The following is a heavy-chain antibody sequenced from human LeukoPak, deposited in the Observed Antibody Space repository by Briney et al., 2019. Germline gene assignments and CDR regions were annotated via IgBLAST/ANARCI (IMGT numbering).Heavy chain of an antibody. D-gene: IGHD2/OR15-2a*01. J-gene: IGHJ3*02. CDR2: INPSGGST. CDR1: GYTFTSYY. V-gene: IGHV1-46*01. Sequence: ASVKVSCKASGYTFTSYYMHWVRQAPGQGLEWMGIINPSGGSTSYAQKFQGRVTMTRDTSTSTVYMELSSLRSEDTAVYYCARFFFSDPIRGAFDIWGQGTMVTVSS. CDR3: ARFFFSDPIRGAFDI.